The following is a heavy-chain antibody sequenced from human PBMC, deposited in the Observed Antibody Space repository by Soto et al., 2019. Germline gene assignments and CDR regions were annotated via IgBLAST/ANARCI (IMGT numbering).Heavy chain of an antibody. D-gene: IGHD3-10*01. Sequence: QVQLLQSGAEVKEPGSSVKVSCKASGGTFTTHAFNWVRQAPGQGLEWVGGIIPIFGTPNYAQKFQGRVTITADGSTSTVYMELISLTSEDTAVYYCARDLEFRDGNISHLDYWGQGTLVTVSS. J-gene: IGHJ4*02. CDR2: IIPIFGTP. V-gene: IGHV1-69*01. CDR3: ARDLEFRDGNISHLDY. CDR1: GGTFTTHA.